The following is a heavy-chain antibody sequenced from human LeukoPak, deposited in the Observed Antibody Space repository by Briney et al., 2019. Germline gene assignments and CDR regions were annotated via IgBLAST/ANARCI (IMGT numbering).Heavy chain of an antibody. CDR1: GGSISGSSYY. Sequence: PSETLSLTCTVSGGSISGSSYYWGWIRQPPGKGLEWIGSIYYSGSTYYNPSLKSRVTISVDTSKNQFSLKLNSVTAADTAVYYCASLLAANWFDPWGQGTLVTVSS. J-gene: IGHJ5*02. D-gene: IGHD2-15*01. V-gene: IGHV4-39*07. CDR2: IYYSGST. CDR3: ASLLAANWFDP.